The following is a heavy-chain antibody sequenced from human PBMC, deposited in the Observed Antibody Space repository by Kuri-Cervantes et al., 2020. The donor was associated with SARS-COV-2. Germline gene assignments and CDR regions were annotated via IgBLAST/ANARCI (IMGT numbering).Heavy chain of an antibody. D-gene: IGHD3-9*01. CDR1: GFTFNSYS. CDR3: ADGRLLRYFHFQY. V-gene: IGHV3-48*01. Sequence: GESLKISCAASGFTFNSYSMNWVRQAPGKGLEWVSYITASSNIYYAESVKGRFTVSRDNAKNSQYLQMNSLRVEDTAVYYCADGRLLRYFHFQYWGQGTLVTVSS. J-gene: IGHJ1*01. CDR2: ITASSNI.